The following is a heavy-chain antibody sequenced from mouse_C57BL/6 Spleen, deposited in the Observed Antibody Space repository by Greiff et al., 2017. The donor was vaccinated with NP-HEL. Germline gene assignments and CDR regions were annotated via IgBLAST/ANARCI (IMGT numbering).Heavy chain of an antibody. V-gene: IGHV14-1*01. CDR2: IDPEDGDT. CDR1: GFNIKDYY. D-gene: IGHD2-3*01. Sequence: VQLQQSGAELVRPGASVKLSCTASGFNIKDYYMHWVKQRPGQGLEWIGRIDPEDGDTEYAPKFQGKATMTADTSSNTAYLQLSSLTSEDTAVYYCTTWDGYYVAMDYWGQGTSVTVSS. CDR3: TTWDGYYVAMDY. J-gene: IGHJ4*01.